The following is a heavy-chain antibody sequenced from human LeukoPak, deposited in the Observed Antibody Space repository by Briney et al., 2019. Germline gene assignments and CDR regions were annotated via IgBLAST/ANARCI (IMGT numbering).Heavy chain of an antibody. CDR1: GGSISSGSYY. CDR3: ARSPIVGATHFDY. CDR2: IYTSGST. V-gene: IGHV4-61*02. D-gene: IGHD1-26*01. J-gene: IGHJ4*02. Sequence: ASEALSLTCTVSGGSISSGSYYWSWIRQPAGKGLEWIVRIYTSGSTNYNPSLKSRVTISVDTSKNQFSLKLSSVTAADTAVYYCARSPIVGATHFDYWGQGTLVTVSS.